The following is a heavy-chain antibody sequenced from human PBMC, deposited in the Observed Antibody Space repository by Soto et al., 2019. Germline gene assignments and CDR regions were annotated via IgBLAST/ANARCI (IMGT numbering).Heavy chain of an antibody. CDR3: ARTPHILTGYYLDY. Sequence: GGSLRLSCAASGFTFSSYGMHLVRQAPGKGLEWVAVIWYDGSNKYYADSVKGRFTISRDNSKNTLYLQMNSLRAEDTAVYYCARTPHILTGYYLDYWGQGTLLTVSS. J-gene: IGHJ4*02. V-gene: IGHV3-33*01. CDR1: GFTFSSYG. CDR2: IWYDGSNK. D-gene: IGHD3-9*01.